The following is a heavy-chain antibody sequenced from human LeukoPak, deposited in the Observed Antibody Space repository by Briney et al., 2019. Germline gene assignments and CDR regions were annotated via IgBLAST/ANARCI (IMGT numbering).Heavy chain of an antibody. V-gene: IGHV3-30*03. CDR3: ARDLLEWYFDY. CDR2: ISYDGSNK. J-gene: IGHJ4*02. Sequence: GSLRLSCAASGFTFSRYGMHWVRQAPGKGLEWVAVISYDGSNKYYADSVKGRFTISRDNSKNTLYLHMNSLRAEDTAVYYCARDLLEWYFDYWGQGTLVTVSS. CDR1: GFTFSRYG. D-gene: IGHD3-3*01.